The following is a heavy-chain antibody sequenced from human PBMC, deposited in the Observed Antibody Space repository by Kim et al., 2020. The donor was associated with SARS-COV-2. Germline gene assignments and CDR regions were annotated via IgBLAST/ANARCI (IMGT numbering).Heavy chain of an antibody. V-gene: IGHV3-30*10. J-gene: IGHJ6*01. CDR3: ARDRAGNYYYGMDV. Sequence: TDPWRRHITISRDKTKNTQYLQRNSLRAEDTAVYYCARDRAGNYYYGMDVWGQGTTVTVSS. D-gene: IGHD6-13*01.